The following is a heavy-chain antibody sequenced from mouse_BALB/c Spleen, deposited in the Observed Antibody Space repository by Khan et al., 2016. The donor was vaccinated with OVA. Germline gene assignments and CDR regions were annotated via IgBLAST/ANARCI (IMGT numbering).Heavy chain of an antibody. CDR3: ARTARIKY. V-gene: IGHV3-2*02. D-gene: IGHD1-2*01. J-gene: IGHJ2*01. CDR2: ISYSGST. CDR1: GYSITSGYG. Sequence: QLLETGPGLVKPSQSLSLTCTVTGYSITSGYGWNWIRQFPGNKLEWMGYISYSGSTNYNPSLKSRISITRDTSKNQFFLQLNSVTTEETATYYCARTARIKYWGQGTTLTVSS.